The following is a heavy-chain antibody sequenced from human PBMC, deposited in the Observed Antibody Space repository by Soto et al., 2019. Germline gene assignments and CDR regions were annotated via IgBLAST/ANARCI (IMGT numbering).Heavy chain of an antibody. CDR1: VLSLSTSGVG. D-gene: IGHD5-18*01. Sequence: QITLKESGPTLVKPTQTLTLTCTFSVLSLSTSGVGVGWIRQPPGKALEWLALIYWNDDKRYSPSLKSRLTSTKDTSKNQVVLTMTNMDPWDTATYYWAHSVPSYGFDWGQGTLVTVSS. CDR2: IYWNDDK. CDR3: AHSVPSYGFD. J-gene: IGHJ4*02. V-gene: IGHV2-5*01.